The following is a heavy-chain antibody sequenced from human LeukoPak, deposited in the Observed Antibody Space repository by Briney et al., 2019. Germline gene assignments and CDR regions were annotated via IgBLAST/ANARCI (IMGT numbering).Heavy chain of an antibody. V-gene: IGHV4-34*01. J-gene: IGHJ4*02. CDR3: ARGLWIFGVVTHFDY. Sequence: SETLSLTCAVYGGSFSGYYWSWIRQPPGKGLEWIGEINHSGSTNYNPSLKSRVTISVDTSKNQFPLKLSSVTAADTAVYYCARGLWIFGVVTHFDYWGQGTLVTVSS. CDR2: INHSGST. CDR1: GGSFSGYY. D-gene: IGHD3-3*01.